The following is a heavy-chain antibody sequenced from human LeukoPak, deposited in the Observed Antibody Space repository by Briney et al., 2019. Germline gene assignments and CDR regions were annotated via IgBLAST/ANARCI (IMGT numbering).Heavy chain of an antibody. CDR2: MNPNSGNT. J-gene: IGHJ3*02. V-gene: IGHV1-8*01. CDR1: GYTFTSYD. CDR3: ARSCSSTGCYTGDAFDI. D-gene: IGHD2-2*02. Sequence: ASVKVSCKASGYTFTSYDINWVRQAPGQGLEWMGCMNPNSGNTGYAQKLKGGVTITRNTSKHEPYLELNSLRSEATAVYYCARSCSSTGCYTGDAFDIWSRGTIVTVSS.